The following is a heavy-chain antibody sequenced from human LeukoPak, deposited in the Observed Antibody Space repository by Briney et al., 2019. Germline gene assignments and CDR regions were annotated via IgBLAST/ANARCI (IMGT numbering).Heavy chain of an antibody. J-gene: IGHJ4*02. CDR1: GFTFSSYS. V-gene: IGHV3-21*04. D-gene: IGHD3-22*01. Sequence: GGSLRLSCAASGFTFSSYSMNWVRQAPGKGLEWVSSISSSSSYIYYADSVKGRFTISRDNSKNTLYLQMNSLRAEDTAVYYCAKKGSGYYSYYFDYWGQGTLVTVSS. CDR3: AKKGSGYYSYYFDY. CDR2: ISSSSSYI.